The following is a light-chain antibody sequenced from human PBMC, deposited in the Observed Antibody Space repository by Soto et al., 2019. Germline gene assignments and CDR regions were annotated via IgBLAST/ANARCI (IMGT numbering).Light chain of an antibody. CDR1: TRAVTSGNY. V-gene: IGLV7-43*01. J-gene: IGLJ3*02. CDR3: LIYYGGSHLV. Sequence: QAVVTQAPSLTVSPGGTVTLTCTSSTRAVTSGNYPSWFQQKPGQTPRTLIYTTNSKHSWTPARFSGSLLGGKAALTLSGAQPEDEDEYYCLIYYGGSHLVFGGGTKLTVL. CDR2: TTN.